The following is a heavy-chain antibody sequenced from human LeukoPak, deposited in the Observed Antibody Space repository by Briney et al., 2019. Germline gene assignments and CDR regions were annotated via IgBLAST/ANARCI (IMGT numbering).Heavy chain of an antibody. CDR1: GFSFSGYW. Sequence: PGGSLRLSCAASGFSFSGYWMSWVRQTPGKGLEWVSSISSSSSYIYYADSVKGRFTISRDNAKNSLYLQMNSLRAEDTAVYYCARATSGYGLLDYWGQGTLVTVSS. CDR3: ARATSGYGLLDY. CDR2: ISSSSSYI. V-gene: IGHV3-21*01. J-gene: IGHJ4*02. D-gene: IGHD5-12*01.